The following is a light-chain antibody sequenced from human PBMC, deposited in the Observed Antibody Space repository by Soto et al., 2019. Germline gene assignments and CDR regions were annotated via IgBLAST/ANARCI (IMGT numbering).Light chain of an antibody. Sequence: QSVLTQLASLSGSPGQSNTISCSGNRRDVGGYNYVCWYQQHPGKAPKLVISDVSNRRSGVSARFSGSESGNTASLSISGLQVEDEADYYCSSYTSSSSYVVGTGTDVTGL. CDR1: RRDVGGYNY. CDR2: DVS. V-gene: IGLV2-14*01. J-gene: IGLJ1*01. CDR3: SSYTSSSSYV.